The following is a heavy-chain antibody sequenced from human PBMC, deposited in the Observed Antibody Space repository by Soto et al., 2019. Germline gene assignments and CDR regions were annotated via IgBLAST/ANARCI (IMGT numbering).Heavy chain of an antibody. V-gene: IGHV4-59*08. Sequence: QVQLQESGPGLVKPSETLSLICTVSGGSISSYYWSWIRQPPGKGLEWIGYIYYSGSTNYNPSLKSAVTRSVDTSNSQSSLILSSVTAADTAVYYCARRYGSCVDYWGQGTLVTVSS. CDR2: IYYSGST. CDR1: GGSISSYY. D-gene: IGHD5-18*01. J-gene: IGHJ4*02. CDR3: ARRYGSCVDY.